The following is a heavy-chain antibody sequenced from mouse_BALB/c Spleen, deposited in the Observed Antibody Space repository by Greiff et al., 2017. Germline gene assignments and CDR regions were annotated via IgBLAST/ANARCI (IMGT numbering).Heavy chain of an antibody. CDR3: ARDPYGNYAWFAY. J-gene: IGHJ3*01. V-gene: IGHV2-9*02. D-gene: IGHD2-1*01. CDR2: IWAGGST. Sequence: VQLQESGPGLVAPSQSLSITCTVSGFSLTSYGVHWVRQPPGKGLEWLGVIWAGGSTNYNSALMSRLSISKDNSKSQVFLKMNSLQTDDTAMYYCARDPYGNYAWFAYWGQGTLVTVSA. CDR1: GFSLTSYG.